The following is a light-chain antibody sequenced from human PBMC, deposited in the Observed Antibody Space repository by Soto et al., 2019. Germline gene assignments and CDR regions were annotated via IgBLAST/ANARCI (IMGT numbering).Light chain of an antibody. V-gene: IGLV7-46*01. CDR2: NTS. J-gene: IGLJ2*01. Sequence: QAVVTQEPSLTVSPGGTVTLTCSSSTGAVTSGHYSYWFQQKPGQAPRTLTYNTSNKHTWTPARFSGSLLGGKGVLTHSGAQHEDEAEYYGLLSYRGAHVVFCGGTELTVL. CDR3: LLSYRGAHVV. CDR1: TGAVTSGHY.